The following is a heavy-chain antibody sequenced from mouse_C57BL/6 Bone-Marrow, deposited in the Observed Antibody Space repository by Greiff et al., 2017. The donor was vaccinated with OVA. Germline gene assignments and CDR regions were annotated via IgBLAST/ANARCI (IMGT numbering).Heavy chain of an antibody. CDR1: GCTFTSYW. CDR2: IHPNSGST. V-gene: IGHV1-64*01. Sequence: QVQLKQPGAELVKPGASVKLSCKASGCTFTSYWMHWVKQRPGQGLEWIGMIHPNSGSTNYNEKFKSKATLTVDKSSSTAYMQLSSLTSEDSAVYYCARGAGSFDYWGQGTTLTVSS. CDR3: ARGAGSFDY. D-gene: IGHD3-3*01. J-gene: IGHJ2*01.